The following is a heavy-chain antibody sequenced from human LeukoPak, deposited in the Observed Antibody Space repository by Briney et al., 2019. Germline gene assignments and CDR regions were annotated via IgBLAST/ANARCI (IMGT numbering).Heavy chain of an antibody. V-gene: IGHV5-51*01. CDR1: GYXFTSYW. CDR2: IYPGDSDT. J-gene: IGHJ6*02. D-gene: IGHD2-15*01. Sequence: GESLKISCKGSGYXFTSYWICWVRQMPGKGLEWMGIIYPGDSDTRYSPSFQGQVTISADKSISTAYLQWSSLKTSDTAMYYCARHEYVAYYGMDVWGRGTTVTVSS. CDR3: ARHEYVAYYGMDV.